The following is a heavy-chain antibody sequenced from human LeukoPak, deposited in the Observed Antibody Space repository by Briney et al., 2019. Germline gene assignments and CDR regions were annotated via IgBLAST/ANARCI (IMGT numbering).Heavy chain of an antibody. D-gene: IGHD3-10*01. J-gene: IGHJ4*02. V-gene: IGHV3-21*01. CDR2: ISSSSSYI. CDR1: GFTFSSYS. CDR3: ARGDPLWFGELGFDY. Sequence: GGSLRLSCAASGFTFSSYSMNWVRQAPGKGLEWVSSISSSSSYIYYADSVKGRFTISRDNAKNSLYLQMNSLRAEDTAVYYCARGDPLWFGELGFDYWGQRTLVTVSS.